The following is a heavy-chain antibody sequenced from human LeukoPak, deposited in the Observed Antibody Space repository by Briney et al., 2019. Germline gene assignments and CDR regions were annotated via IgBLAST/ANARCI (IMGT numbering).Heavy chain of an antibody. Sequence: SETLSLTCTVSGGSISSYYWSWIRQPPGKGLEWIGYIYYSGSTNYNPSLESRVTISVDTSKNQFSLKLSSVTAADTAVYYRARLFVVVPYDAFDIWGQGTMVTVSS. J-gene: IGHJ3*02. CDR1: GGSISSYY. V-gene: IGHV4-59*08. CDR2: IYYSGST. CDR3: ARLFVVVPYDAFDI. D-gene: IGHD2-2*01.